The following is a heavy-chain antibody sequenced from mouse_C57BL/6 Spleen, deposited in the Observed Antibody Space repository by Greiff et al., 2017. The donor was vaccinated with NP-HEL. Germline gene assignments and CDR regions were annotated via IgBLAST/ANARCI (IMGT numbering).Heavy chain of an antibody. CDR2: IYPRSGNT. D-gene: IGHD3-2*02. J-gene: IGHJ4*01. V-gene: IGHV1-81*01. CDR1: GYTFTSYG. CDR3: ARDDSSGYVYAMDY. Sequence: VKLLESGAELARPGASVKLSCKASGYTFTSYGISWVKQRTGQGLEWIGEIYPRSGNTYYNEKFKGKATLTADKSSSTAYMELRSLTSEDSAVYFCARDDSSGYVYAMDYWGQGTSVTVSS.